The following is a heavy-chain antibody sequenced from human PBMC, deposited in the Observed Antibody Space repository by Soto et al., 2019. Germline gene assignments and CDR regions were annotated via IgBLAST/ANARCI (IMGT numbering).Heavy chain of an antibody. J-gene: IGHJ4*02. CDR3: AKWNGYGDY. Sequence: EVQLLESGGGLVQPGGSLRLSCAASGFSLSTYGMTWVRQAPGKGLEWVSGFSGGSGTTHYADSVKGRFSITRDNSKNTAHLEMNSLRVEDTAIYYCAKWNGYGDYWGQGILVTVSS. V-gene: IGHV3-23*01. CDR1: GFSLSTYG. CDR2: FSGGSGTT. D-gene: IGHD1-1*01.